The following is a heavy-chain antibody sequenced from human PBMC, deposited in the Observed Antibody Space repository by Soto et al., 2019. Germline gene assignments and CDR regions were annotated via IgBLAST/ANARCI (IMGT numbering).Heavy chain of an antibody. Sequence: ASVKVSFKASGYTFTSYGISWVRHAPGQGLEWMGWISAYNGNTNYAQKLQGRVTMTTDTSTSTAYMELRSLRSDDTAVYYCAVLRYFDWLPTDYWGQGTLVTVSS. D-gene: IGHD3-9*01. CDR1: GYTFTSYG. J-gene: IGHJ4*02. V-gene: IGHV1-18*01. CDR2: ISAYNGNT. CDR3: AVLRYFDWLPTDY.